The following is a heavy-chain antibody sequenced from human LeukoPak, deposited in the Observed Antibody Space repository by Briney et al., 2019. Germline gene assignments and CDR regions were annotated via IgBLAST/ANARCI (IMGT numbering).Heavy chain of an antibody. V-gene: IGHV4-39*01. Sequence: TSETLSLTCTVSGGSISTSSYYWGWIRQPPGKGLEWIGTIYYSGTTYYNPSLKSRVTISVDTSRNQFSLKLTSVTAADTAVYYCATQMKRDYSAYRSDWGQGTLVTVST. D-gene: IGHD4-17*01. J-gene: IGHJ4*02. CDR3: ATQMKRDYSAYRSD. CDR2: IYYSGTT. CDR1: GGSISTSSYY.